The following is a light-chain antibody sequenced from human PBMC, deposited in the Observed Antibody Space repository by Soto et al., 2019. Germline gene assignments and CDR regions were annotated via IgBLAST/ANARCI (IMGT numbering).Light chain of an antibody. CDR1: SSDVGGDNF. J-gene: IGLJ1*01. V-gene: IGLV2-14*03. Sequence: GLAQPASVLVSPGQSITFSCTGTSSDVGGDNFVSWYQQHPGKAPKLMIYEVSSRPSGVSNRFSGSKSGNTASLTISGLQPEEEADYYCSSYTTSKNVVFGTGTKVTVL. CDR3: SSYTTSKNVV. CDR2: EVS.